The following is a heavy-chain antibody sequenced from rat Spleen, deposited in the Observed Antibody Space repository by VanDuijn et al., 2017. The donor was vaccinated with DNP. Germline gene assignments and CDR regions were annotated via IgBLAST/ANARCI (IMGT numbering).Heavy chain of an antibody. D-gene: IGHD1-2*01. V-gene: IGHV5S10*01. J-gene: IGHJ2*01. CDR3: ARQDYSNYNYFDY. CDR2: IIYDGSRT. Sequence: EVQLVESGGGLVQPGRSLKLSCAASGISFSDNNMAWVRQAPKKGLEWVATIIYDGSRTYYPDSVKGRFTISRDNAKSSLYLQMNSLKSEDAATYYCARQDYSNYNYFDYWGQGVMVTVSS. CDR1: GISFSDNN.